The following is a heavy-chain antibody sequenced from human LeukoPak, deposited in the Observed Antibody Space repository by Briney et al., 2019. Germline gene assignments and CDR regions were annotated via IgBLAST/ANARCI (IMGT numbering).Heavy chain of an antibody. CDR2: MNPNSGNT. V-gene: IGHV1-8*03. CDR3: ARWQYGSGSFRFDP. J-gene: IGHJ6*04. CDR1: GYTFTSYD. Sequence: VASVKVSCKASGYTFTSYDINWVRQATEQGLEWMGWMNPNSGNTGYAQKFQGRVTITRNTSISTAYMELSSLRSEDTAVYYCARWQYGSGSFRFDPWGKGTTVTISS. D-gene: IGHD3-10*01.